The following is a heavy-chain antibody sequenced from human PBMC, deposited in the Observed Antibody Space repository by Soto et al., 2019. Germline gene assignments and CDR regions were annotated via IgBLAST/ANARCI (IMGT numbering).Heavy chain of an antibody. Sequence: SREISCKGPGYSFTSYWFSLVRQVPPEGRERMGRIDPSDSYTNYSPSFQGHVTISHDKSISNAYLQWSSLKASDTAMYYCARLYGDYHYYYYGMDVWGQGTTVTVSS. V-gene: IGHV5-10-1*01. D-gene: IGHD4-17*01. CDR2: IDPSDSYT. CDR1: GYSFTSYW. J-gene: IGHJ6*02. CDR3: ARLYGDYHYYYYGMDV.